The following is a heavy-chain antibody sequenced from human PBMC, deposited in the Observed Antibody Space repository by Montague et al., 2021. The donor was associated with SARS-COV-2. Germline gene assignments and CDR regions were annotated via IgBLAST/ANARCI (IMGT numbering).Heavy chain of an antibody. V-gene: IGHV2-70*11. CDR2: IDWDDDK. CDR3: ARGIAAAGPALDY. D-gene: IGHD6-13*01. CDR1: GFSLSTSGMC. Sequence: PALVKPTQTLTLTCTFSGFSLSTSGMCVSWIRQPPGKALEWLARIDWDDDKYYSTSRKTRLTISKDTSKNQVVLTMTNMDPVDTATYYCARGIAAAGPALDYWGQGTLVTVSS. J-gene: IGHJ4*02.